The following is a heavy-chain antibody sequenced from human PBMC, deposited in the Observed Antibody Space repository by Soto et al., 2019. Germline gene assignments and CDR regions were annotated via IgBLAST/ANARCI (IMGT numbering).Heavy chain of an antibody. CDR3: ARGTIFGVVIIKLGYYYMDV. D-gene: IGHD3-3*01. J-gene: IGHJ6*03. CDR1: GGSFSGYY. V-gene: IGHV4-34*01. CDR2: INHSGST. Sequence: SETLSLTCAVYGGSFSGYYWSWIRQPPGKGLEWIGEINHSGSTNYNPSLKSRVTISVDTSKNQFSLKLSSVTAADTAVYYCARGTIFGVVIIKLGYYYMDVWGKGTTVTVSS.